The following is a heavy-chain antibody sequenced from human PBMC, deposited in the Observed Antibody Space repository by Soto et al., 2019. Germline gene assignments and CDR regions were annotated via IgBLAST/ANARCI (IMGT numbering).Heavy chain of an antibody. CDR3: AREYYGLLTGYYTDY. CDR2: ISGDGVTT. Sequence: EVQLVESGGDLVQRGGSLRLSCAASGFPFSSYWMHRVRHTPGKGLDWVARISGDGVTTYYADSVTGRFTVSRDNAKNTLSLQISGLRAEDTAVYYCAREYYGLLTGYYTDYWGPGTLVSVSS. CDR1: GFPFSSYW. J-gene: IGHJ4*02. V-gene: IGHV3-74*01. D-gene: IGHD3-9*01.